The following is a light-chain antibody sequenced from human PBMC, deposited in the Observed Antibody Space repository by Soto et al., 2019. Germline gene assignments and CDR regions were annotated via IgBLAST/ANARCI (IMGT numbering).Light chain of an antibody. Sequence: IVLTQSPGTLSLSPGERATLSCRASQSVRNNYLAWYQQKPGQAPRLLIYDASSRATDIPDRFSGSGSGTDFTLTISRLEPEDFAVYYCQQYGSSLPRTFGQGTNVETK. V-gene: IGKV3-20*01. J-gene: IGKJ1*01. CDR3: QQYGSSLPRT. CDR1: QSVRNNY. CDR2: DAS.